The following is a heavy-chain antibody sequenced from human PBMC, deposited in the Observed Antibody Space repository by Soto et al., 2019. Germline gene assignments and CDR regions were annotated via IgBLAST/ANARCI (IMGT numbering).Heavy chain of an antibody. D-gene: IGHD3-22*01. Sequence: LTCAVSGGSLSSSAYSWSWIRQPPGKGLEWIGFIYQSGSTYYNPSLKSRVTMSLDRPKNQFSLKLGSVTAADTAVYYRARELLFYDSDGFSWDDAFDIWGQGTMVTVSS. CDR3: ARELLFYDSDGFSWDDAFDI. CDR1: GGSLSSSAYS. J-gene: IGHJ3*02. V-gene: IGHV4-30-2*01. CDR2: IYQSGST.